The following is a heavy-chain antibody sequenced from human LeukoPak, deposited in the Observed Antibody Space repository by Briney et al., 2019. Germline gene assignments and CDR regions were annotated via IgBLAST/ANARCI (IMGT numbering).Heavy chain of an antibody. J-gene: IGHJ4*02. D-gene: IGHD5-18*01. CDR3: ARADDNTAMVTVFDY. V-gene: IGHV4-31*03. CDR2: IYYSGST. CDR1: GGSISGGGYY. Sequence: SETLSLTCTVSGGSISGGGYYWSWIRQHPGTGLEWIGYIYYSGSTYYNPSLKSRVTISVDTSKNQFSLKLSSVTAADTAVYYCARADDNTAMVTVFDYWGQGTLVTVSS.